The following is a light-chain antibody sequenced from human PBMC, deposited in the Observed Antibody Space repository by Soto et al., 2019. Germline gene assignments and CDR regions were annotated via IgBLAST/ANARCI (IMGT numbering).Light chain of an antibody. CDR1: TSDVGGYND. CDR3: SSYAGSNNYV. J-gene: IGLJ1*01. CDR2: EVS. Sequence: QCAPTQPASVSGSPGHSISISCNGTTSDVGGYNDVSWYQQHPGKAPKLMIYEVSKRPSGVPDRFSGSKSGNTASLTVSGLQAEDEADYYCSSYAGSNNYVFGTGTKVTVI. V-gene: IGLV2-8*01.